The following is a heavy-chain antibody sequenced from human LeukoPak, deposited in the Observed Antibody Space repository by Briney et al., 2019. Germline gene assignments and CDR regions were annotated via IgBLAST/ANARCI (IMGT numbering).Heavy chain of an antibody. D-gene: IGHD6-13*01. CDR3: ARVKIDKYSSSWLIDY. Sequence: SETLSLTCTVSGGSISSYYWSWIRQPPGKGLEWIGYIYYSGSTNYNPSLKSRVTISVDTSKNQFSLKLSSVTAADTAVYYCARVKIDKYSSSWLIDYWGQGTLVTVSS. V-gene: IGHV4-59*01. CDR1: GGSISSYY. CDR2: IYYSGST. J-gene: IGHJ4*02.